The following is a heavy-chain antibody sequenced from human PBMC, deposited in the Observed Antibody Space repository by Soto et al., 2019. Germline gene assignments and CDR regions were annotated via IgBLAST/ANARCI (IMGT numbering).Heavy chain of an antibody. Sequence: PGESLKISCRTSGYRFTSYWIAWVRQMPGKGLEWMGITFPSDTDTRYSPSFQGQVTISADRSTSTVFLQWATLKASDTAVYFCARKDKSGYCNWFDPWGQGTLVTVSS. CDR3: ARKDKSGYCNWFDP. D-gene: IGHD3-22*01. CDR1: GYRFTSYW. CDR2: TFPSDTDT. V-gene: IGHV5-51*01. J-gene: IGHJ5*02.